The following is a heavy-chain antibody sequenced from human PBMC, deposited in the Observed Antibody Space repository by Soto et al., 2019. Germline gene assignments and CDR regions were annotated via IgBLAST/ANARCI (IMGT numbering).Heavy chain of an antibody. CDR3: ARSVRGEFGDY. D-gene: IGHD3-10*01. V-gene: IGHV3-21*01. Sequence: GGSLRLSCAASAFTFSSYSMNWVRQAPGKGLEWVSSISSSSSYIYYADSVKGRFTISRDNAKNSLYLQMNSLRAEDTAVYYCARSVRGEFGDYWGQGTLVTVSS. CDR1: AFTFSSYS. J-gene: IGHJ4*02. CDR2: ISSSSSYI.